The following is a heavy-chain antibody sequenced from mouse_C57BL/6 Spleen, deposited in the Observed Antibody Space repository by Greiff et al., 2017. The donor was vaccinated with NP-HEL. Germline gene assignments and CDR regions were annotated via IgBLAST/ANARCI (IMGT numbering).Heavy chain of an antibody. V-gene: IGHV1-15*01. CDR2: IDPETGGT. J-gene: IGHJ1*03. CDR3: TRDDYDGGDWYFDV. Sequence: VQLQQSGAELVRPGASVTLSCKASGYTFTDYEMHWVKQTPVHGLEWIGAIDPETGGTAYNQKFKGKAILTADKSSSTAYMELRSLTSEDSAVYYCTRDDYDGGDWYFDVWGTGTTVTVSS. D-gene: IGHD2-4*01. CDR1: GYTFTDYE.